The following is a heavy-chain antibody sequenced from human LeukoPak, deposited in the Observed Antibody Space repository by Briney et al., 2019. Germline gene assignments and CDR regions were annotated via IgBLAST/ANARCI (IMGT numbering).Heavy chain of an antibody. J-gene: IGHJ4*02. CDR1: GFTFSSYA. Sequence: PGGSLRLSCAASGFTFSSYAMHWVRQAPGKGLEWVAVISYDGSNKYYADSVKGRFTISRDNSKNTLYLQMNSLRAEDTAVYYCAKTPQWVLIEYYFDYWGQGTMVAVSS. CDR2: ISYDGSNK. CDR3: AKTPQWVLIEYYFDY. D-gene: IGHD6-19*01. V-gene: IGHV3-30*04.